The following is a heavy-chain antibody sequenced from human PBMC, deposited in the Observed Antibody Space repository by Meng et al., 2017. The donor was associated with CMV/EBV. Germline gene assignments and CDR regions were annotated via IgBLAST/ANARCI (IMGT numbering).Heavy chain of an antibody. CDR2: ISSNGAHT. J-gene: IGHJ4*02. Sequence: GESLKISCAASGFTYSTYSMNWVRQAPGKGLEWVSSISSNGAHTKYADSVKGRFAISRDNSKRSLYLRMNSLRAEDTAVYFCARDHPGIGSPDNWGQGILVTVSS. V-gene: IGHV3-21*01. D-gene: IGHD2-21*01. CDR3: ARDHPGIGSPDN. CDR1: GFTYSTYS.